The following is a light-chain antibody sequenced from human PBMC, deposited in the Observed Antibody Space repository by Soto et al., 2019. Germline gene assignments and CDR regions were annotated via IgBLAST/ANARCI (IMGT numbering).Light chain of an antibody. Sequence: QSALTQPRSVSGSPGQSVTISCTGTSRDVGGYNYVSWYQQHPGKAPKLMIYDVNKRPSGVPDRFSGSKSGNTASLTISGLQAEDESDYYCCSYADSYSYVFGTGTKLTVL. J-gene: IGLJ1*01. CDR2: DVN. CDR1: SRDVGGYNY. CDR3: CSYADSYSYV. V-gene: IGLV2-11*01.